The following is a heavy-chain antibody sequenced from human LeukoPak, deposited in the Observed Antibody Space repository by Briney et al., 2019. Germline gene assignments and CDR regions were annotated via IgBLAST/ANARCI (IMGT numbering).Heavy chain of an antibody. J-gene: IGHJ6*02. V-gene: IGHV3-23*01. Sequence: GGPLRLSCAASGFTFSSSAMSWVRQAPGKGLEWVSAISGGGRTTYYADSVKGRFIISRDNSKSTLYLQMNSLRAEDTAVFYCAKECSGGSCYSNSQYYYYGMDVWGQGTTVTVSS. D-gene: IGHD2-15*01. CDR2: ISGGGRTT. CDR1: GFTFSSSA. CDR3: AKECSGGSCYSNSQYYYYGMDV.